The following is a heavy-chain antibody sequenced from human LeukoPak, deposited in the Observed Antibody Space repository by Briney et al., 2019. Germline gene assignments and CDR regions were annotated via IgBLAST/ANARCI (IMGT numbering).Heavy chain of an antibody. CDR3: AKDDAWLQYGN. CDR1: GFTFTSYG. D-gene: IGHD5-24*01. V-gene: IGHV3-23*01. Sequence: GGSLRLSCAASGFTFTSYGMSWVRQAPGRGLEWVSSITGSGGSTYYADSVKGRFTISRDNSKNTLYLQMNSLRAEDTAAYYCAKDDAWLQYGNWGRGTLVTVSS. CDR2: ITGSGGST. J-gene: IGHJ4*02.